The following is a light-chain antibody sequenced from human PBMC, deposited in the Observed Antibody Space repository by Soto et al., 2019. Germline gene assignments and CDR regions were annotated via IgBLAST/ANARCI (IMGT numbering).Light chain of an antibody. CDR1: SSDVGTYNL. CDR2: ESG. Sequence: QSALTQAASVSGSPGQSITISCTGSSSDVGTYNLVSWYQQHPGKAPKLMIYESGKRPSGVSNRFSGSKSGITASLTISGLQAEDEADYYCCSYAGSSTLIFGGGTKVTVL. V-gene: IGLV2-23*01. J-gene: IGLJ2*01. CDR3: CSYAGSSTLI.